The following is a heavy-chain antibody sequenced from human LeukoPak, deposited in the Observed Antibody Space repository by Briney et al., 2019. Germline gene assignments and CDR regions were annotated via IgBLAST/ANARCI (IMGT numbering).Heavy chain of an antibody. J-gene: IGHJ3*02. CDR1: GFTFSSYS. CDR3: PSGPTAMVTSDAFDI. V-gene: IGHV3-21*01. D-gene: IGHD5-18*01. CDR2: ISSSSSYI. Sequence: GGSLRLSCAASGFTFSSYSMNWVRQAPGKGLEWVSSISSSSSYIYYADSVKGRFTISRDNAKNSLYLQMNSLRAEDTAVYYCPSGPTAMVTSDAFDIWGQGTMVTVSS.